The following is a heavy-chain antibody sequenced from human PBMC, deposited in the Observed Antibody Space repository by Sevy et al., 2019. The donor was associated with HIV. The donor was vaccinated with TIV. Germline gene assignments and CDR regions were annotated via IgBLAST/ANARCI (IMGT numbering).Heavy chain of an antibody. V-gene: IGHV3-30-3*01. Sequence: GGSLRLSCAASGFTFSSYAMHWVRQAPGKGLEWVAVISYDGSNKYSADSVKGRFTISRDNSKNTLYLQMNSLRAEDTAVYYCARDDNCSGGSCYSAYYYGMDVWGQGTTVTVSS. CDR2: ISYDGSNK. J-gene: IGHJ6*02. D-gene: IGHD2-15*01. CDR1: GFTFSSYA. CDR3: ARDDNCSGGSCYSAYYYGMDV.